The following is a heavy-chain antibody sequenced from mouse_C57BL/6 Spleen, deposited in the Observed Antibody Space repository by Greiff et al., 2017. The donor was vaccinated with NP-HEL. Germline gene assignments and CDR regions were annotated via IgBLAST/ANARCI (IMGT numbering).Heavy chain of an antibody. CDR3: ARGDYGYYDDD. J-gene: IGHJ2*01. V-gene: IGHV5-17*01. CDR2: ISSGSSTI. Sequence: EVQLVESGGGLVKPGGSLKLSCAASGFTFSDYGMHWVRQAPEKGLEWVAYISSGSSTIYYADTVKGRFTLSRDNAKNTLCLQLASLRSEDRAMYYFARGDYGYYDDDGGQGTTLTVSS. CDR1: GFTFSDYG. D-gene: IGHD2-3*01.